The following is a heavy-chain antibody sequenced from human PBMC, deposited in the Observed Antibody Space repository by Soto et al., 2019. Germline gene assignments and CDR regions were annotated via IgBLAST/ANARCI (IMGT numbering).Heavy chain of an antibody. CDR3: ARADLGYCSSTSCYNWFDP. Sequence: ASVKVSCKASGYTFTSYAMHWVRQAPGQRLEWMGWINAGNGNTKYSQKFQGRVTITRDTSASTAYMELSSLRSEETAVYYCARADLGYCSSTSCYNWFDPWGQGTLVTVSS. CDR2: INAGNGNT. D-gene: IGHD2-2*01. V-gene: IGHV1-3*01. CDR1: GYTFTSYA. J-gene: IGHJ5*02.